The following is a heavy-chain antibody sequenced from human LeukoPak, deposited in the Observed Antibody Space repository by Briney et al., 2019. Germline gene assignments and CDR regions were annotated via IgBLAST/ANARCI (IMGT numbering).Heavy chain of an antibody. D-gene: IGHD6-13*01. CDR2: IKQDGSEK. CDR1: GFTFSSYW. CDR3: ARDLSSSWPLNDAFDI. Sequence: GSLRLSCAASGFTFSSYWMSWVRQAPGKGLEWVAKIKQDGSEKYYVDSVKGRFTISRDNAKNSLYLQMNSLRAEDTAVYYCARDLSSSWPLNDAFDIWGQGTMVTVSS. V-gene: IGHV3-7*01. J-gene: IGHJ3*02.